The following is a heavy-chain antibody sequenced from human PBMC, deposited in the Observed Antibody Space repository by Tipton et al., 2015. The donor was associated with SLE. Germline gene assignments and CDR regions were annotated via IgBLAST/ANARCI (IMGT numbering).Heavy chain of an antibody. CDR2: ISGSGGST. CDR1: GFTFSSYG. D-gene: IGHD6-13*01. V-gene: IGHV3-23*01. CDR3: AKEKFQWRVIAVAGHIDY. Sequence: SLRLSCAASGFTFSSYGMSWVRQAPGKGLEWVSAISGSGGSTYYADSVKGRFTISRDNSKNTLYLQMNSLRAEDTAVYYCAKEKFQWRVIAVAGHIDYWGQGTLFSVSS. J-gene: IGHJ4*02.